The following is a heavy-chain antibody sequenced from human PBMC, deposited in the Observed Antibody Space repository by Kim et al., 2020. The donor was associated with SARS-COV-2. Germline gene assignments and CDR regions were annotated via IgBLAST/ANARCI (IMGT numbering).Heavy chain of an antibody. CDR3: ARTRITMIVVVTHFDY. J-gene: IGHJ4*02. V-gene: IGHV4-31*02. Sequence: YVKSRVPRSVDTSKNQFTLKLSSVTAADTAVYYCARTRITMIVVVTHFDYWGQGTLVTVSS. D-gene: IGHD3-22*01.